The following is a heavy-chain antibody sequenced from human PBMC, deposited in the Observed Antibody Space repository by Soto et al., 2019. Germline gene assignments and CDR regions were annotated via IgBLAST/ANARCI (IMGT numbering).Heavy chain of an antibody. CDR1: GDSISSYY. CDR3: VKGARVYDA. V-gene: IGHV4-59*01. CDR2: MHYTGIT. D-gene: IGHD6-6*01. J-gene: IGHJ5*02. Sequence: SETLSLTCTVSGDSISSYYWSWVRQPPGKGLEWIGYMHYTGITSYNPSLKSRVTISVDTSKNQFSLKLSSVTAADTAVDYCVKGARVYDAWGQGILVTVCS.